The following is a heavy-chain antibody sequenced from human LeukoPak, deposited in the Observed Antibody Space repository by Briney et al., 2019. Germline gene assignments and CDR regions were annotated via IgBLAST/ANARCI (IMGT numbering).Heavy chain of an antibody. CDR2: ISSSGSTI. D-gene: IGHD3-10*01. J-gene: IGHJ4*02. V-gene: IGHV3-11*01. CDR1: GFTFSDYY. Sequence: GGSLRLSCAASGFTFSDYYMSWTRQAPGKGLEWVSYISSSGSTIYYADSVKGRFTISRDNAKNSLYLQMNSLRAEDTAVYYCARVEYYYGSGSYFSFDYWGQGTLVTVSS. CDR3: ARVEYYYGSGSYFSFDY.